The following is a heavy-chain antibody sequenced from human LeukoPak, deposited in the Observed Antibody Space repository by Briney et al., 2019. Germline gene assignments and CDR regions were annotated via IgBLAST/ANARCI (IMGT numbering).Heavy chain of an antibody. CDR1: GFIFSDHW. J-gene: IGHJ4*02. V-gene: IGHV3-30*18. CDR3: AKDDQYSSYARQLSDY. CDR2: ISYDGSNK. Sequence: GGSLRLSCAASGFIFSDHWMHWVRQAPGKGLEWLAVISYDGSNKYYADSVKGRFTISRDNSKNTLYLQMNSLRAEDTAVYYCAKDDQYSSYARQLSDYWGQGTLVTVSS. D-gene: IGHD4-11*01.